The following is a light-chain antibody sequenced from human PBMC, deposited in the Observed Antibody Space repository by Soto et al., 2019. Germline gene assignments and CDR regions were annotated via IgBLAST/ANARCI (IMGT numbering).Light chain of an antibody. CDR2: DAS. V-gene: IGKV3-15*01. CDR1: QSVGSL. CDR3: QQYHNWPIT. Sequence: EIVLTQSPATLSVSPGEGATLSCRASQSVGSLLAWYQQKPGQAPRILMYDASTRATGISARFSGSGSGTEFTLTISSLQSEDFAVYYCQQYHNWPITFGQGTRLEIK. J-gene: IGKJ5*01.